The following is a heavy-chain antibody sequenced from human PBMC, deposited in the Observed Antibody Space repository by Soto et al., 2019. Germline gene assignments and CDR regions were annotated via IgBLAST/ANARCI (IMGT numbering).Heavy chain of an antibody. CDR3: ARDRIAAAGSDY. D-gene: IGHD6-13*01. Sequence: SETLSLTCAVYGGSFSGYYWSWIRQPPGKGLEWIGEINHSGSTNYNPSLKSRVTISVDTSKNQFSLKLSSVTAADTAVYYCARDRIAAAGSDYWGQGTLVTVSS. CDR2: INHSGST. CDR1: GGSFSGYY. J-gene: IGHJ4*02. V-gene: IGHV4-34*01.